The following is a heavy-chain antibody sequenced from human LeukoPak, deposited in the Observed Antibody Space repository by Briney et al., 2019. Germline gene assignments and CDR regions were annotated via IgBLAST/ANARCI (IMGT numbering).Heavy chain of an antibody. D-gene: IGHD3-16*01. CDR3: AREGDFGLAFDI. CDR1: GFIFSSYA. Sequence: GGSLRLSCAASGFIFSSYAMSWVRQAPGKGLEWVSAISGSGGSTYYADSVKGRFTISRDNAKNTLYLQMNSLRAEDTAVYYCAREGDFGLAFDIWGQGTMVTVSS. V-gene: IGHV3-23*01. J-gene: IGHJ3*02. CDR2: ISGSGGST.